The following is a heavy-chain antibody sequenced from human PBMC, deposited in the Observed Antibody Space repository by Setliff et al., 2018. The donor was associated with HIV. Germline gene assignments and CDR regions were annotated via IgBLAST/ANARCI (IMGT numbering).Heavy chain of an antibody. CDR3: ARVAPKCDLLKWFDP. Sequence: SETLSLTCTVSGGSISSSSYYWGWIRQPPGKGLEWIGSIYYSGNTDYNPSLKSRVTISVDTSKNQFSLKLSSVTAADTAVYYCARVAPKCDLLKWFDPWGQGTLVTVSS. D-gene: IGHD2-21*02. CDR2: IYYSGNT. V-gene: IGHV4-39*07. CDR1: GGSISSSSYY. J-gene: IGHJ5*02.